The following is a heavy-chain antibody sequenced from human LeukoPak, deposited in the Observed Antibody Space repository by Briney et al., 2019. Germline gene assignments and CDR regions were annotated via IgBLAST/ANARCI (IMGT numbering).Heavy chain of an antibody. J-gene: IGHJ3*02. CDR1: GGSISSYH. Sequence: KASETLSLTCTVSGGSISSYHWSWIRQPPGKGLEWIGYIYYSGSTNYNPSLKSRVTISVDTSKNQFSLKLSSVTAADTAVYYCGRLELHAFDIWGQGTMVTVSS. CDR2: IYYSGST. CDR3: GRLELHAFDI. D-gene: IGHD1-26*01. V-gene: IGHV4-59*08.